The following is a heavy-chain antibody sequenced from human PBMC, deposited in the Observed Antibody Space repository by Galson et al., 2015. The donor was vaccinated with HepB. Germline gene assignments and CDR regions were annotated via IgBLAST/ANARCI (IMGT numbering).Heavy chain of an antibody. V-gene: IGHV3-30-3*01. CDR1: GFTFSSFA. J-gene: IGHJ4*02. CDR3: ARDRENVLRFLEWSGPDY. CDR2: ISYDGSNK. Sequence: SLRLSCAASGFTFSSFAMHWVRQAPGKGLEWVALISYDGSNKYYADSVKGRFTISRDSSKNTLYLQMNSLRAEDTAVYYCARDRENVLRFLEWSGPDYWGQGTLVTVSS. D-gene: IGHD3-3*01.